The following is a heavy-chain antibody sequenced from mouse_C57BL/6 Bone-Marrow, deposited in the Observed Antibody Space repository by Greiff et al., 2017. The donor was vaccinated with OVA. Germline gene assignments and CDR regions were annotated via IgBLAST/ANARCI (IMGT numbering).Heavy chain of an antibody. D-gene: IGHD3-2*01. V-gene: IGHV5-4*01. CDR2: ISDGGSYT. CDR1: GFTFSSYA. J-gene: IGHJ3*01. Sequence: EVQVVESGGGLVKPGGSLKLSCAASGFTFSSYAMSWVRQTPEKRLEWVATISDGGSYTYYPDHVKGRFTISRDNAKNNLYLQMSHLKSENTAMYYCARARQLSLFAYWGQGTLVTVSA. CDR3: ARARQLSLFAY.